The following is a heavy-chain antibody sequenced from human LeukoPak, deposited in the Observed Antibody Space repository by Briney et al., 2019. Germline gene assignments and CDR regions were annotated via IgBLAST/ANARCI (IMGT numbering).Heavy chain of an antibody. V-gene: IGHV1-8*01. D-gene: IGHD1-14*01. J-gene: IGHJ5*02. CDR2: VHPNSGNT. CDR3: ARGPRNDP. CDR1: GYPFTTYE. Sequence: GASVKVSCKTSGYPFTTYEINWVRQAAGQGLEWMGWVHPNSGNTAYAQKFQGRVTMTRDTSITTAYMELSGLRSDDTAVYFCARGPRNDPWGQGTLVTVS.